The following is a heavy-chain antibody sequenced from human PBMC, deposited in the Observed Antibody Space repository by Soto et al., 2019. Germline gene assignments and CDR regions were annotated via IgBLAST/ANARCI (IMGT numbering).Heavy chain of an antibody. CDR1: GYTFTSYY. Sequence: ASVKVSCKASGYTFTSYYMHWVRQAPGQGLEWMGIINPSGGSTSYAQKFQGRVTMTRDTSTSTVYMELSSLRSEDTAVYYCARDVPLYYDFWSGYYDPFWFDPCGQGTLVTVSS. CDR2: INPSGGST. D-gene: IGHD3-3*01. V-gene: IGHV1-46*01. J-gene: IGHJ5*02. CDR3: ARDVPLYYDFWSGYYDPFWFDP.